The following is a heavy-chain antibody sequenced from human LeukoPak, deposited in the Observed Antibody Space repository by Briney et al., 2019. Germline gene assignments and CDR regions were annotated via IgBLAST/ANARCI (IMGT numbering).Heavy chain of an antibody. D-gene: IGHD3-16*01. CDR2: ISHDATTV. V-gene: IGHV3-11*01. CDR3: ATTVRLSDF. J-gene: IGHJ4*02. Sequence: LSWSTAGPSVGNSCVGSIRPPRGEWLGFGSYISHDATTVKYTDSVKGRFTTSRDNAKNSVYLEITSLSAEDTAVYYCATTVRLSDFRGQGTLVTVSS. CDR1: GPSVGNSC.